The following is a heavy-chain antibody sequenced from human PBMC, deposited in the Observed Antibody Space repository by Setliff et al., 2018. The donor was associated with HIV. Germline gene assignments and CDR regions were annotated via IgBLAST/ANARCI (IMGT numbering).Heavy chain of an antibody. CDR1: GGTFSSYG. J-gene: IGHJ2*01. V-gene: IGHV1-69*05. Sequence: SVKVSCKTSGGTFSSYGVSWVRQAPGQGLQWVGGIIPIFGTTDYTQRFQGRVTITTDEPATTVYMELSSLRSDDTAVYYCARGRRSDYYDSNGYLYYYFDLWGRGTLVTVSS. CDR2: IIPIFGTT. CDR3: ARGRRSDYYDSNGYLYYYFDL. D-gene: IGHD3-22*01.